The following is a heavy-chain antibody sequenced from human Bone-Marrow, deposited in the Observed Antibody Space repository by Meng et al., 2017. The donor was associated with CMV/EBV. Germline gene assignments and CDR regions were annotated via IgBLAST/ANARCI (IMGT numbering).Heavy chain of an antibody. CDR1: GGSISSGEYY. D-gene: IGHD3/OR15-3a*01. CDR3: ARDHGRGLRDQYYGLDV. Sequence: SETLSLTCSASGGSISSGEYYWSWIRRPPGKGLEWIGYIYYSGSTYYNPSLRSRVSISVDTSKNQFSLKLSSVTAADTAVYYCARDHGRGLRDQYYGLDVCGEATTVTVSS. CDR2: IYYSGST. V-gene: IGHV4-30-4*08. J-gene: IGHJ6*04.